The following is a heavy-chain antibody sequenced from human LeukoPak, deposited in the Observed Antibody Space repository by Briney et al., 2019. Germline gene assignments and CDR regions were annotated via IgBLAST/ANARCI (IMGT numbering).Heavy chain of an antibody. Sequence: GGSLRLSCAASGFTVSSNYMNWVRQAPGKGLEWVSVLYSGGDTYYTDSVKGRFTISRDNSKNTLYLQMNGLRVEDTAVYYCARTRGSGWLDFDCWGQGTLVTVSS. J-gene: IGHJ4*02. CDR2: LYSGGDT. D-gene: IGHD6-19*01. V-gene: IGHV3-53*01. CDR1: GFTVSSNY. CDR3: ARTRGSGWLDFDC.